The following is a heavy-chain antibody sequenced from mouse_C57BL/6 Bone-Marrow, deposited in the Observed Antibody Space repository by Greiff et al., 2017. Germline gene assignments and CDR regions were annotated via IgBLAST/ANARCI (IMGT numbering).Heavy chain of an antibody. CDR1: GYAFTNYL. D-gene: IGHD1-1*01. J-gene: IGHJ3*01. CDR3: ARGGGITTVVAPFAY. CDR2: INPGSGGT. V-gene: IGHV1-54*01. Sequence: QVQLQQSGAELVRPGTSVKVSCKASGYAFTNYLIEWVKQRPGQGLEWIGVINPGSGGTNYNEKFKGKATLTADKSSSTAYMQLSSLTSEDSAVYFGARGGGITTVVAPFAYWGQGTLVTVSA.